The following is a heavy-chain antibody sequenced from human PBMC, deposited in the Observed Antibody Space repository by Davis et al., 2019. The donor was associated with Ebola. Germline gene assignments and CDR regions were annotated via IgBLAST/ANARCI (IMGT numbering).Heavy chain of an antibody. Sequence: SETLSLTCAVSGGSISSSNWWSWVRQPPGKGLEWIGEIYHSGSTNYNPSLKSRVTISVDTSKNQFSLKLSSVTAADTAVYYCARGRAPSGSYQYYFDYWGQGTLVTVSS. CDR1: GGSISSSNW. J-gene: IGHJ4*02. D-gene: IGHD1-26*01. CDR3: ARGRAPSGSYQYYFDY. V-gene: IGHV4-4*02. CDR2: IYHSGST.